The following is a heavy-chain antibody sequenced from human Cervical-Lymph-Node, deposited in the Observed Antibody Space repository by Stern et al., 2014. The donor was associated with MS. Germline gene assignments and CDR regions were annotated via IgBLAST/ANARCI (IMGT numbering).Heavy chain of an antibody. J-gene: IGHJ5*01. Sequence: QVQLVESGGGVVPPGRTLRLSCSASGFSFSSYGTHWVCQIPGKGLEWVALISSDGTEEFYADSVKGRFSISRDNSKKPLYLQMNGLRAEDTAVYSCAKRRDGFNYLASWGQGTLVTVSS. V-gene: IGHV3-30*18. CDR3: AKRRDGFNYLAS. CDR1: GFSFSSYG. D-gene: IGHD5-24*01. CDR2: ISSDGTEE.